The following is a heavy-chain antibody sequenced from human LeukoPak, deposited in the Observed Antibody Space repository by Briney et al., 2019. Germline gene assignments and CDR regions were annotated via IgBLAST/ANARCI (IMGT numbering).Heavy chain of an antibody. CDR1: GGSISSYY. CDR3: ARIRSTSRYYYYMDV. D-gene: IGHD2-2*01. J-gene: IGHJ6*03. V-gene: IGHV4-59*01. CDR2: IYYSGST. Sequence: PSETLSLTCTVSGGSISSYYWSWIRQPPGKGLEWIGYIYYSGSTNYNPSLKSRVTISVDTSKNQFSLKLSSVTAADTAVYYCARIRSTSRYYYYMDVWAKGPRSPSP.